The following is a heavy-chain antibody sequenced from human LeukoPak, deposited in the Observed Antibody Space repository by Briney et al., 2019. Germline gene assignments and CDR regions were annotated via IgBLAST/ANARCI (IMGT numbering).Heavy chain of an antibody. CDR3: ARVPQYSSGWLSFDY. D-gene: IGHD6-19*01. CDR2: IIPIFGTA. V-gene: IGHV1-69*06. CDR1: GGTFSSYA. Sequence: SVKVSCKASGGTFSSYAISWVRQAPGQGLEWMGGIIPIFGTANYAQKFQGRVTITADKSTRTAYMELSSLRSEDTAVYYCARVPQYSSGWLSFDYWGQGTLVTVSS. J-gene: IGHJ4*02.